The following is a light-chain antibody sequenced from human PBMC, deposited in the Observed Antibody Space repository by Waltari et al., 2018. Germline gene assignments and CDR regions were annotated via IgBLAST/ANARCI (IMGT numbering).Light chain of an antibody. CDR1: SEHSAYA. CDR2: IDGGGGH. J-gene: IGLJ2*01. CDR3: QTWDAETVV. Sequence: QLAVTQSPSASASLGASVKLTCTLSSEHSAYAIAWHQHQPEKGPRVWMKIDGGGGHTKGDGIPDRVVGFSCGAGRYRTISSRQYEDEAAYYCQTWDAETVVFGGGTKLTV. V-gene: IGLV4-69*01.